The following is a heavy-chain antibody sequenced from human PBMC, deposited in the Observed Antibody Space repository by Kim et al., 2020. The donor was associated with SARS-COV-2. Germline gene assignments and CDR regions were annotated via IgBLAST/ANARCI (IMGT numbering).Heavy chain of an antibody. CDR2: ISSSGNYI. Sequence: GGSLRLSCAASGFTSVASGFTFSSYSMNWVRQAPGKGLEWVSSISSSGNYIYYIDSVKGRFTISRDNAKSSLYLQMSSLRAEDTAVYYCARTRSMDSGRSYSGSYYDTHYYYGLDVWGPGTTVTVSS. V-gene: IGHV3-21*01. CDR1: GFTFSSYS. CDR3: ARTRSMDSGRSYSGSYYDTHYYYGLDV. J-gene: IGHJ6*02. D-gene: IGHD1-26*01.